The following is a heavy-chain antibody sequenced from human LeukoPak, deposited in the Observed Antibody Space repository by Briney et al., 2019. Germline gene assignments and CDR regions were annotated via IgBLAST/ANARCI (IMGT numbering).Heavy chain of an antibody. J-gene: IGHJ3*01. V-gene: IGHV3-21*01. Sequence: PGGSLRLSCAASGFTFSSYSMNWVRQAPGKGLEWVSSISSSSSYIYYADSVKGRFTISRDNAKNSLYLQMNSLRAEDTAVYYCAGERERGYSYDPVNWGQGTMVTVSS. D-gene: IGHD5-18*01. CDR2: ISSSSSYI. CDR1: GFTFSSYS. CDR3: AGERERGYSYDPVN.